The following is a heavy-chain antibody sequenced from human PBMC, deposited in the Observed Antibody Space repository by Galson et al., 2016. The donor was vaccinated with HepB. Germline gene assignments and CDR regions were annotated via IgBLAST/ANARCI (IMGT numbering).Heavy chain of an antibody. CDR1: GFTFSSYS. CDR3: GRPTTHNWLDP. Sequence: SLRLSCAASGFTFSSYSMNWVRQAPGKGLEWLSYISSTSDTIYYADSVRGRFPISRDNAKNSLYLQMKNRKDEDTAVYYCGRPTTHNWLDPWGQGTLVTGSS. V-gene: IGHV3-48*02. CDR2: ISSTSDTI. D-gene: IGHD5-12*01. J-gene: IGHJ5*02.